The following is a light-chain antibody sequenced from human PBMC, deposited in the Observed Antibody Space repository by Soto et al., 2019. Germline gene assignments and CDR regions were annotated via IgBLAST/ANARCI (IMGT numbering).Light chain of an antibody. CDR2: AAS. J-gene: IGKJ2*01. Sequence: DIQMTQSPSSLSASVGDRVTITCRASQGIGNDLGWYQQKPGKAPKLLIYAASNLQSGVPSRFSGSGSGTEFTLTISSLQPKDFATYYCLQHNSYPYTFGQGTKLEIK. CDR1: QGIGND. V-gene: IGKV1-17*01. CDR3: LQHNSYPYT.